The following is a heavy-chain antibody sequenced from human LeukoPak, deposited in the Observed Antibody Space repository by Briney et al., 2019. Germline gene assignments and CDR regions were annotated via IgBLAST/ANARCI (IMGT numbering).Heavy chain of an antibody. CDR3: ASAFDI. CDR1: GFTFSTYW. CDR2: IWYDGSNK. J-gene: IGHJ3*02. V-gene: IGHV3-33*08. Sequence: PGGSLRLSCAAPGFTFSTYWMTWVRQAPGKGLEWVAVIWYDGSNKYYADSVKGRFTISRDNSKNTLYLQMNSLRAEDTAVYYCASAFDIWGQGTMVTVSS.